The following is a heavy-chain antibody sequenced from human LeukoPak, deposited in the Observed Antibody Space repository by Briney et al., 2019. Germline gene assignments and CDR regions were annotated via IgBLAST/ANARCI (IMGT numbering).Heavy chain of an antibody. CDR1: GFTVSSNY. V-gene: IGHV3-66*01. D-gene: IGHD6-13*01. Sequence: GGSLRLSCAASGFTVSSNYMSWARQAPGKGLEWVSVIYSGGSTYYADSVKGRFTISRDNSKNTLYLQMNSLRAEDTAVYYCARGAGYSSSPFDYWGQGTLATVSS. J-gene: IGHJ4*02. CDR3: ARGAGYSSSPFDY. CDR2: IYSGGST.